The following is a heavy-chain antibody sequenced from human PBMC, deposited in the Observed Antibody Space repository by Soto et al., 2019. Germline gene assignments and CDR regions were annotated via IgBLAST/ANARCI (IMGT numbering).Heavy chain of an antibody. J-gene: IGHJ3*02. Sequence: SETLSLTCTVSGGSVSSGRYYWSWIRQPPGKGLEWIGHIYYIGTTHYSPSLKSRVTISLDTSKNQFSLRLSSVTAADTAVYYCARSGSNSGADAFDTWGQGTMVTVS. D-gene: IGHD5-18*01. V-gene: IGHV4-61*01. CDR2: IYYIGTT. CDR1: GGSVSSGRYY. CDR3: ARSGSNSGADAFDT.